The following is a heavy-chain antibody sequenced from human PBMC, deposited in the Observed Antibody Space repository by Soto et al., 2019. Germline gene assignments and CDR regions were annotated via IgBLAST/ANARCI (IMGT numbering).Heavy chain of an antibody. D-gene: IGHD6-6*01. J-gene: IGHJ4*02. CDR2: VSPHSGST. CDR1: GYTFTTYD. CDR3: ARGGYSSSCEFDF. Sequence: QVQLVQSGAEVKKPGASLRVSCKASGYTFTTYDINWVRQTPGQGLEWMGWVSPHSGSTGFAQKFQGRLTMTTNTTITTAYMDLISLRSDDSAVYFCARGGYSSSCEFDFWGQGTLVTVS. V-gene: IGHV1-8*01.